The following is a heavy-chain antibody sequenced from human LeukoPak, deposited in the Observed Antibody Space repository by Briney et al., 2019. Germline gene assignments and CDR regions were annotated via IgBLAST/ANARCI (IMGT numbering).Heavy chain of an antibody. V-gene: IGHV1-2*02. D-gene: IGHD3-16*01. CDR3: ARWGLITSNWFDP. Sequence: GASVKVSCKASGGTFSSYAISWVRQAPGQGLGWMGWINPNSGGTNYAQKFQGRVTMTRDTSISTAYMELSRLRSDDTAVYYCARWGLITSNWFDPWGQGTLVTVSS. CDR2: INPNSGGT. CDR1: GGTFSSYA. J-gene: IGHJ5*02.